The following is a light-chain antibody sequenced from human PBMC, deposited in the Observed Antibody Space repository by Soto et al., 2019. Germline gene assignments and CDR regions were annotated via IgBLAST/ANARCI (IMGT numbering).Light chain of an antibody. V-gene: IGKV1-17*03. CDR3: LQHDSFPPT. CDR1: QDIGNH. J-gene: IGKJ5*01. Sequence: DIQMTQSPSAMSASVGDRFTISCRASQDIGNHLAWFQQKPGKVPQRLIYAASSLQTGVPSRFRGSGSGTDFTLTINSLRPEDFETYYCLQHDSFPPTFGQGTRLEIK. CDR2: AAS.